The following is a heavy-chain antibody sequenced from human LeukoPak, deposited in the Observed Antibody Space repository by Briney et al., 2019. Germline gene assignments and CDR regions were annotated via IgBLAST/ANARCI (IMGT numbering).Heavy chain of an antibody. Sequence: GGSLRLSCATSGFTFSRHWMSWVRQAPGRGLEWVANINQDGSGKYYVDSVKGRFTISRDNAKNSLYLQMNSLRSEDTAIYYCAEGTTGWGQGTLVTVSS. CDR2: INQDGSGK. CDR3: AEGTTG. V-gene: IGHV3-7*01. D-gene: IGHD1-1*01. CDR1: GFTFSRHW. J-gene: IGHJ1*01.